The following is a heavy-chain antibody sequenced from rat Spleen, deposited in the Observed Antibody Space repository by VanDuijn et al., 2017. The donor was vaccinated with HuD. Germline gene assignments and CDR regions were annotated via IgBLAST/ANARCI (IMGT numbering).Heavy chain of an antibody. CDR1: GFSLTTNT. CDR3: TREYLTTGVMDA. D-gene: IGHD1-4*01. V-gene: IGHV2-15*01. Sequence: QVQLKESGPGLVQPSQTLSLTCTVSGFSLTTNTVHWVRQPPGKGLEWMGAIWSGGNTDYNSALKSRLSINRDTSKNQVSLKMNSLQTDDTGTYYCTREYLTTGVMDAWGQGASVTVSS. J-gene: IGHJ4*01. CDR2: IWSGGNT.